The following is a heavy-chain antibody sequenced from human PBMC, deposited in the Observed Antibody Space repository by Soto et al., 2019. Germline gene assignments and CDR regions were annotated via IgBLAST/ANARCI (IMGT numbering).Heavy chain of an antibody. J-gene: IGHJ4*02. CDR3: ARHNVDTAMAPSYFDY. D-gene: IGHD5-18*01. CDR1: GGSIRSYY. CDR2: IYYSGST. Sequence: TSETLSLTCTVSGGSIRSYYWSWIRQPPGKGLEWIGYIYYSGSTNYNPSLKSRVTISVDTSKNQFSLKLSSVTAADTAVYYCARHNVDTAMAPSYFDYWGQGTLVTVSS. V-gene: IGHV4-59*08.